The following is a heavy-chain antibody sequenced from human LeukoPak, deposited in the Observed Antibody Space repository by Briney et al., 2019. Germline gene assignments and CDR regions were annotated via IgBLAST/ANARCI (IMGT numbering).Heavy chain of an antibody. Sequence: PSETLSLTCTVSGGSISSSSYYWGWIRQPPGKGLEWIGITDYSGSTYYNPSLKSRVTISVDTSTNQFSLKLSSVTAADTAVYYCARPYDSSGYTSMGDNAFDIWGQGTMVTVS. D-gene: IGHD3-22*01. J-gene: IGHJ3*02. CDR3: ARPYDSSGYTSMGDNAFDI. CDR1: GGSISSSSYY. V-gene: IGHV4-39*01. CDR2: TDYSGST.